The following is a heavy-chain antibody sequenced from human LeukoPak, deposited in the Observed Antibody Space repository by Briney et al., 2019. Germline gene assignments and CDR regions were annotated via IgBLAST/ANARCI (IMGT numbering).Heavy chain of an antibody. D-gene: IGHD3-22*01. CDR3: ARAGDSSGYSFDY. Sequence: TLSLTCAVYGGSFSGYYWSWIRQPPGKGLEWIGEINHSGSTYYNPSLKSRVTISVDTSKNQFPLKLSSVTAADTAVYYCARAGDSSGYSFDYWGQGTLVTVSS. CDR1: GGSFSGYY. J-gene: IGHJ4*02. V-gene: IGHV4-34*09. CDR2: INHSGST.